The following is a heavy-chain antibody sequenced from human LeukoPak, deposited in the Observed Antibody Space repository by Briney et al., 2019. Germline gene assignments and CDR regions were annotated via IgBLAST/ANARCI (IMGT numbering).Heavy chain of an antibody. CDR1: GYSISSGYY. CDR3: ARERIAVAGRHFDY. Sequence: SETLSLTCIVSGYSISSGYYWGWIRQPPGKGLEWIGSIYHSGSTYYNPSLKSRVTISVDTSKNDFSLKLISVTAADTAVYYCARERIAVAGRHFDYWGQGTLVTVSS. J-gene: IGHJ4*02. CDR2: IYHSGST. V-gene: IGHV4-38-2*02. D-gene: IGHD6-19*01.